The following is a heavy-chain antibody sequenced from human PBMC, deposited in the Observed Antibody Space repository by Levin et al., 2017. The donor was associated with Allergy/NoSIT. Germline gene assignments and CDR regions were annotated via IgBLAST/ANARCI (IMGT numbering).Heavy chain of an antibody. CDR2: ISYDESDK. CDR1: GFSFRSFG. CDR3: AKDVVFGTSSWSLDF. D-gene: IGHD6-13*01. J-gene: IGHJ4*02. Sequence: PGGSLRLSCAASGFSFRSFGMHWVRQAPGKGLEWVAVISYDESDKFYADSVKGRFTISRDNTKNTLYLQMNSLRSDDAAVYYCAKDVVFGTSSWSLDFWGQGTLVTVSS. V-gene: IGHV3-30*18.